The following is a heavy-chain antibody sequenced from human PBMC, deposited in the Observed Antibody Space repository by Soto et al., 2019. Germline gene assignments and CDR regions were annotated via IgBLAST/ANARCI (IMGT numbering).Heavy chain of an antibody. CDR3: ARVDYGSGSYGPFYYYGMDV. V-gene: IGHV1-69*06. Sequence: VASVKVSCKASGGTFSSYAISWVRQAPGQGLEWMGGIIPIFGTANYAQKFQGRVTITADKSTSTAYMELSSLRSEDTAVYYCARVDYGSGSYGPFYYYGMDVWGQGTTVTVSS. CDR2: IIPIFGTA. J-gene: IGHJ6*02. D-gene: IGHD3-10*01. CDR1: GGTFSSYA.